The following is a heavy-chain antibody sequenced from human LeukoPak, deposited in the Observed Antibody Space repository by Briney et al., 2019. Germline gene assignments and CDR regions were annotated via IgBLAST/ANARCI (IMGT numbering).Heavy chain of an antibody. CDR3: ATAPVTAGYYYYYGMDV. Sequence: ASVKVSCKVSGYTLTELSMHWVRQAPGKGLEWMGGFDPEDGETIYAQKFQGRVTMTEDTSTDTAYMELSSLRSEDTAVYYCATAPVTAGYYYYYGMDVWGQGTLVTVSS. CDR2: FDPEDGET. D-gene: IGHD6-19*01. J-gene: IGHJ6*02. CDR1: GYTLTELS. V-gene: IGHV1-24*01.